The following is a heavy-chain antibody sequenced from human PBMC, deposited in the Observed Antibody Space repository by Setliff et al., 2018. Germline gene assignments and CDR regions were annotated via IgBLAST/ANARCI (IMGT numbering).Heavy chain of an antibody. CDR1: GFTFSNYW. CDR2: INSDGGTT. CDR3: ARAKGNDYSMDV. Sequence: PGGSLRLSCAASGFTFSNYWMHWVRQVPGKGLVWVSRINSDGGTTTYADSVKGRFTISRDNAKNTLYLQMNSLRADDTAVYYCARAKGNDYSMDVWGKGTTVTVSS. J-gene: IGHJ6*03. V-gene: IGHV3-74*03.